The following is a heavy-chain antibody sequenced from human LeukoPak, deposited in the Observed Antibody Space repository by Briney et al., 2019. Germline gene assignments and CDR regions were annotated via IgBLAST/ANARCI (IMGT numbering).Heavy chain of an antibody. CDR2: ISSSSSTI. CDR1: GFTFSSYS. J-gene: IGHJ3*02. V-gene: IGHV3-48*01. Sequence: GGSLRLSCAASGFTFSSYSMNWVRQAPGKGLEWVSYISSSSSTIYYADSVKGRFTISRDNAKNSLYLQMNSLRAEDTAVYYCAKDSSTRRDDAFDIWGQGTMVTVSS. D-gene: IGHD1-14*01. CDR3: AKDSSTRRDDAFDI.